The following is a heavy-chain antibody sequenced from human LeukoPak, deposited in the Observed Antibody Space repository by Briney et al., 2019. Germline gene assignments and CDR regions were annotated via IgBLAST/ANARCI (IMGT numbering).Heavy chain of an antibody. CDR3: TRYINDPFVY. CDR2: IAYDGSRV. J-gene: IGHJ4*02. CDR1: GFTFGGYG. Sequence: GGSLRLSCAGSGFTFGGYGMHWFRQTPGKGLEWVAVIAYDGSRVFYADSVKGRFTISRDNSKNTMSVQMDDLRAEDTATYYCTRYINDPFVYWGQGKLVTVSS. V-gene: IGHV3-33*01.